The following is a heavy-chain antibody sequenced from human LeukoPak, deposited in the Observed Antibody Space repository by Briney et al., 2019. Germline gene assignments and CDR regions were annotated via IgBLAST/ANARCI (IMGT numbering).Heavy chain of an antibody. Sequence: PEGSLRLSCAASGFTFSDYYMSWIRQAPGKGLEWVSYISSSGSTIYYADYVKGRFTISRDNAKNSLDLQMNSLRAEDTAVYYCASTLRGYAQYYYYYYMDVWGKGTTVTVSS. D-gene: IGHD5-12*01. CDR2: ISSSGSTI. J-gene: IGHJ6*03. V-gene: IGHV3-11*01. CDR1: GFTFSDYY. CDR3: ASTLRGYAQYYYYYYMDV.